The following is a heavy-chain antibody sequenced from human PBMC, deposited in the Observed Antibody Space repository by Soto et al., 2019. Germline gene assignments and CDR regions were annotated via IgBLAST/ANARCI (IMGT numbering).Heavy chain of an antibody. Sequence: ASVKVSCKASGYTFTSYDINWVRQATGQGLEWMGWMNPNSGNTGYAQKFQGRVTMTRNTSISTAYMELSSLRAEDTAVYYCAIERGGVRRLGYYFDYWGQGTLVTVSS. CDR1: GYTFTSYD. V-gene: IGHV1-8*01. CDR3: AIERGGVRRLGYYFDY. J-gene: IGHJ4*02. CDR2: MNPNSGNT. D-gene: IGHD3-3*01.